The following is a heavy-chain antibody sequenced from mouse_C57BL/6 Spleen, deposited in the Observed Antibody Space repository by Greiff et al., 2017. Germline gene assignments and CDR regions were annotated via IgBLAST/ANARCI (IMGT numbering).Heavy chain of an antibody. J-gene: IGHJ4*01. V-gene: IGHV5-17*01. CDR2: ISSGSSTI. D-gene: IGHD4-1*01. CDR3: ARRLGRGDAMDY. CDR1: GFTFSDYG. Sequence: EVKLMESGGGLVKPGGSLKLSCAASGFTFSDYGMHWVRQAPEKGLEWVAYISSGSSTIYYADTVKGRFTISRDNAKNTLFLQMTSLRSEDTAMYYCARRLGRGDAMDYWGQGTSVTVSS.